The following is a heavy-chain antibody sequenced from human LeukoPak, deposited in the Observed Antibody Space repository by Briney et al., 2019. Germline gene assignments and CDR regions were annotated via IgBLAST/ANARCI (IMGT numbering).Heavy chain of an antibody. CDR1: GGSISSYY. J-gene: IGHJ4*02. V-gene: IGHV4-4*07. CDR2: IYSSGTT. Sequence: SETPSLTCTVSGGSISSYYWNWIRQPAGKGLEWIGHIYSSGTTNYSPSLKSRATISVDKSKNHFSLKLSSVTAADTAVYYCARESAYDSSLDYWGQGTLVTVSS. CDR3: ARESAYDSSLDY. D-gene: IGHD5-12*01.